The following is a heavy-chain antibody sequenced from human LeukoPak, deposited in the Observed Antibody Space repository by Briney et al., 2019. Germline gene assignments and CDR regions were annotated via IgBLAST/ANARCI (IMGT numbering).Heavy chain of an antibody. V-gene: IGHV4-61*02. CDR2: IYTSGST. CDR1: GGSISSGSYY. Sequence: SQTLSLTCTVSGGSISSGSYYWSWNRQPAGKGLEWIGRIYTSGSTNYNPSLKSRVTISVDTSKNQFSLKLSSVTAADTAVYYCARYSPQVYYYYYMDVWGKGTTVTVSS. CDR3: ARYSPQVYYYYYMDV. D-gene: IGHD2-15*01. J-gene: IGHJ6*03.